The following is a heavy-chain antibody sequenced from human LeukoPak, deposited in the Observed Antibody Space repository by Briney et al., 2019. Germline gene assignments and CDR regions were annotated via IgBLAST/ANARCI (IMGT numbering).Heavy chain of an antibody. J-gene: IGHJ4*02. CDR2: ISGSSGGNT. Sequence: GGSLRLSCAASGFSFSSYTMSWVRRAPGMGLEWVSAISGSSGGNTYYADSVKGRFTISRDNSKNTLYLQANSLRAEDTAVYYCAKGLGTSSWYYFDYWGQGTLVTVSS. CDR3: AKGLGTSSWYYFDY. D-gene: IGHD6-13*01. CDR1: GFSFSSYT. V-gene: IGHV3-23*01.